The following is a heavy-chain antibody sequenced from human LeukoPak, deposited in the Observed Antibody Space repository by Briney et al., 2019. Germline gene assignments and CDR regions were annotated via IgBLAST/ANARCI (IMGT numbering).Heavy chain of an antibody. J-gene: IGHJ6*03. CDR1: GFTFADYT. CDR2: ISWDGGTT. CDR3: ARDRTAEAGNDYYMGV. Sequence: GGSLRHSCAASGFTFADYTMHWVRHPPRKGLEWISLISWDGGTTYYADSVRGRFTISRDNSKTSLFLRMNSLRPEDTALYYCARDRTAEAGNDYYMGVWGKGTTVIVSS. V-gene: IGHV3-43*01. D-gene: IGHD6-13*01.